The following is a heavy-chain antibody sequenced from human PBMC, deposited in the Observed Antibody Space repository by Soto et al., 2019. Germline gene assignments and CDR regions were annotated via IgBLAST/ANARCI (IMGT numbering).Heavy chain of an antibody. D-gene: IGHD3-10*01. J-gene: IGHJ6*02. CDR2: IVVGSGNT. CDR3: ARGGYYGSGRYDPSIYYYYGMDV. CDR1: GFTFTSSA. Sequence: SVKVSCKASGFTFTSSAVQWVRQARGQRLEWIGWIVVGSGNTNYAQKFQERVTITRDMSTSTAYMELSRLRSDDTAVYYCARGGYYGSGRYDPSIYYYYGMDVWGQGTTVTVS. V-gene: IGHV1-58*01.